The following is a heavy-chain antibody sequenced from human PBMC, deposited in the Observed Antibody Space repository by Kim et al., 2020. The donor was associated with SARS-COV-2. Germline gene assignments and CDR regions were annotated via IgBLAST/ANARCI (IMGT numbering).Heavy chain of an antibody. J-gene: IGHJ6*02. CDR3: ARHGASNTTSYGYWQVLDYYYYYGMDV. V-gene: IGHV4-59*08. CDR2: IYYSGST. Sequence: SETLSLTCTVSGGSISSYYWSWIRQPPGKGLEWIGYIYYSGSTNYNPSLKSRVTISVDTSKNQFSRKLSSVTAADTAVYYCARHGASNTTSYGYWQVLDYYYYYGMDVWGQGTTVTVSS. D-gene: IGHD5-18*01. CDR1: GGSISSYY.